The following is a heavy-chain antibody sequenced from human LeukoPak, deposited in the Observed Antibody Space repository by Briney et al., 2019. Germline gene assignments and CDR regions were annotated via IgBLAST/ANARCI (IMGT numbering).Heavy chain of an antibody. V-gene: IGHV3-48*01. CDR1: GFTFSSYS. CDR2: ISSSSSTI. CDR3: ANLITAAGQIFDY. D-gene: IGHD6-13*01. Sequence: GGSLRLSCAASGFTFSSYSMNWVRQAPGKGLEWVSYISSSSSTIYYADSVKGRFTISRDNAKNSLYLQMNSLRAEDTAVYYCANLITAAGQIFDYWGQGTLVTVSS. J-gene: IGHJ4*02.